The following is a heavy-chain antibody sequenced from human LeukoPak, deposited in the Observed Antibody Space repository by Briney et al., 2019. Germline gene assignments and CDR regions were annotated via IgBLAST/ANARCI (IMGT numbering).Heavy chain of an antibody. D-gene: IGHD5-18*01. CDR2: ISGSGGST. CDR3: AKDRYSYGEIDY. V-gene: IGHV3-23*01. CDR1: GFTFSSYA. J-gene: IGHJ4*02. Sequence: GGSLRLSCAASGFTFSSYAMSWVRQAPGKGLEWVSAISGSGGSTYYADSVRGRFTIPRDNSKNTLYLQMNSLRAEDTAVYYCAKDRYSYGEIDYWGQGTLVTVSS.